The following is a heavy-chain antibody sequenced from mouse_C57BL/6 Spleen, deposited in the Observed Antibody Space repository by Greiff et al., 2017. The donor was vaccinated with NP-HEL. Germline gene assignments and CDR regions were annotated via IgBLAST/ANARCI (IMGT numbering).Heavy chain of an antibody. D-gene: IGHD2-1*01. J-gene: IGHJ3*01. CDR1: GYTFTDYN. Sequence: EVQLQQSGPELVKPGASVKIPCKASGYTFTDYNMDWVKQSHGKSLEWIGDINPNNGGTIYSQKFKGKATLTVDKSSSTAYMELRSLTSEDTAVYYCARRGGLLFSFAYWGQGTLVTVSA. V-gene: IGHV1-18*01. CDR2: INPNNGGT. CDR3: ARRGGLLFSFAY.